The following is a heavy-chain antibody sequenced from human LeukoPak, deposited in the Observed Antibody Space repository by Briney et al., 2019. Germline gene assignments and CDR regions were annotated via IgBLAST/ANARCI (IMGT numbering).Heavy chain of an antibody. D-gene: IGHD3-22*01. J-gene: IGHJ2*01. CDR2: INHSGST. CDR1: GGSFSGYY. V-gene: IGHV4-34*01. CDR3: ARRVGYYDSSGYYWASALWYFDL. Sequence: ETLSLTCAVYGGSFSGYYWSWIRQPPGKGLEWIGEINHSGSTNYNPSLKSRVTISVDTSKNQFSLKLSSVTAADTAVYYCARRVGYYDSSGYYWASALWYFDLRGRG.